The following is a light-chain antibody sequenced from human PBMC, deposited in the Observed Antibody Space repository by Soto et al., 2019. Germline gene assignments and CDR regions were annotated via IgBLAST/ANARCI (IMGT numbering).Light chain of an antibody. CDR1: QTIDNY. J-gene: IGKJ1*01. V-gene: IGKV1-39*01. CDR2: GAS. Sequence: DIQMTQSPSSLSASVGDIVTINCRANQTIDNYVNWYQLRPGRGPKLLISGASTFQTGVTSRFSGSGAGTEFALSMDSLLPEDFGPYSCQQGFSSPWTFGQGTKVE. CDR3: QQGFSSPWT.